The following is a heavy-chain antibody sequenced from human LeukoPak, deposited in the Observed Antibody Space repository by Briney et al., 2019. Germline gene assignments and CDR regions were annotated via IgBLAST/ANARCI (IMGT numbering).Heavy chain of an antibody. CDR1: GFTFSDYY. CDR2: ISSSGSTI. Sequence: GGSLRLSCAASGFTFSDYYMSWIRQAPGKGLGWVSYISSSGSTIYYADSVKGRFTISRDNAKNSLYLQMNSLRAEDTAVYYCASDRSVYDYWSGYSIGATEYWGDGTLVSVSS. V-gene: IGHV3-11*04. D-gene: IGHD3-3*01. J-gene: IGHJ4*03. CDR3: ASDRSVYDYWSGYSIGATEY.